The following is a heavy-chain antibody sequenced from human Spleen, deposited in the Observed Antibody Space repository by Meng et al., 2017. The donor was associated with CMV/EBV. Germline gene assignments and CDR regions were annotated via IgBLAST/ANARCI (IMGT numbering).Heavy chain of an antibody. CDR3: ARERYCSVGSCYYYYGMDV. Sequence: ASVKVSCKASGYTFTSYGISWVRQAPGQGLEWMGWISTYNGNTNYAQKLQGRVTMPTDTSTSTAYMELRSLRSDDTAVYYCARERYCSVGSCYYYYGMDVWGQGTTVTVSS. CDR1: GYTFTSYG. CDR2: ISTYNGNT. D-gene: IGHD2-15*01. V-gene: IGHV1-18*01. J-gene: IGHJ6*02.